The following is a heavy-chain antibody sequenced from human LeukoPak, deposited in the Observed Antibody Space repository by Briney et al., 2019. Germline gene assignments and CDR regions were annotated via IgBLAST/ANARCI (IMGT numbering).Heavy chain of an antibody. J-gene: IGHJ6*02. CDR3: VRFGVNYDMDV. Sequence: PSETLSLTCSVSGGSISGYYWTWVRQPPGKGLEWIGQIHYSGRADCNPSLKSRITMSVDTSRNQISLKLSSVTAADTAIYYCVRFGVNYDMDVWGQGTTVTVFS. CDR2: IHYSGRA. D-gene: IGHD3-16*01. V-gene: IGHV4-59*01. CDR1: GGSISGYY.